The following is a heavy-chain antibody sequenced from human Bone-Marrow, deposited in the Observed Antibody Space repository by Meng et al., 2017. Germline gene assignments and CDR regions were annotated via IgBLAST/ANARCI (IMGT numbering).Heavy chain of an antibody. Sequence: SCKASGYTFTSYYMHWVRQAPGQGLEWMAVISYDGSNKYYADSVKGRFTISRDNSKNTLYLQMNSLRAEDTAVYYCARDLGGRITMVRGVIGDAFDIWGQGTMVTVSS. CDR3: ARDLGGRITMVRGVIGDAFDI. CDR2: ISYDGSNK. D-gene: IGHD3-10*01. CDR1: GYTFTSYY. J-gene: IGHJ3*02. V-gene: IGHV3-30*16.